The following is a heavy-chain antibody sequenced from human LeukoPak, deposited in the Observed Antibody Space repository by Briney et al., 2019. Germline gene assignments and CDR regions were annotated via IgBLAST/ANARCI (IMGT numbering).Heavy chain of an antibody. V-gene: IGHV1-18*01. CDR2: ISAYNDNT. J-gene: IGHJ5*02. CDR3: ARDWRVNWFDP. CDR1: GYTFTTYG. Sequence: GASLRISSKASGYTFTTYGISSGRQAPGQRGEWRGWISAYNDNTNYAQKLQGRVLMTTDTSTSTAYIELRSPRSDDTAVYYCARDWRVNWFDPWGQGTLVTVSS.